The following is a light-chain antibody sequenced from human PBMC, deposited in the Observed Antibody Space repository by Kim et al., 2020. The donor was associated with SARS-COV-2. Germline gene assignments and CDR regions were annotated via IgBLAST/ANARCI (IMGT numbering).Light chain of an antibody. CDR2: ATS. J-gene: IGKJ1*01. Sequence: EILMTQSPATLSVSPGERATLSCRASQTISYNLAWYQQKAGQAPRHLIYATSTRATGVPARFSGSGSGTEFTLTISSLQSEDFAVYYCRQYNDWSSTFGQGTKVDIK. V-gene: IGKV3-15*01. CDR1: QTISYN. CDR3: RQYNDWSST.